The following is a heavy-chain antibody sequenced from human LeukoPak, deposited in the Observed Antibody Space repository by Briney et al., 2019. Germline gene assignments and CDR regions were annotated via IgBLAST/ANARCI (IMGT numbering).Heavy chain of an antibody. D-gene: IGHD3-22*01. CDR3: ARLYDSSGYYYPFDY. V-gene: IGHV4-59*08. J-gene: IGHJ4*02. CDR1: GGSFSGYH. CDR2: IYYSGST. Sequence: SETLSLTCAVYGGSFSGYHWSWIRQPPGKGLEWIGYIYYSGSTNYNPSLKSRVTISVDTSKNHFSLKLSSVTAADTAVYYCARLYDSSGYYYPFDYWGQGTLVTVSS.